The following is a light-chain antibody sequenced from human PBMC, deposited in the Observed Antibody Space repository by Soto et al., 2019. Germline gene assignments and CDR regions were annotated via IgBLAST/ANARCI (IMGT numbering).Light chain of an antibody. J-gene: IGLJ1*01. CDR1: SSDVGAYSY. V-gene: IGLV2-14*01. CDR2: EVT. Sequence: QSALTQPASVSGSPGQSITISCTGTSSDVGAYSYVSWYQQHPGKAPKLIIYEVTKRPSGVSNRFSGSKSGKTASLTISGLQAEDEADYYCSSYTDSSTYVFGTGTKLTVL. CDR3: SSYTDSSTYV.